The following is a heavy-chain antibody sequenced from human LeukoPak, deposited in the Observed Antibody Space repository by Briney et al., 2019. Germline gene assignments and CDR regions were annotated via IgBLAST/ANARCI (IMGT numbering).Heavy chain of an antibody. D-gene: IGHD2-2*01. CDR3: ARGYCSSTSCYRDFDY. J-gene: IGHJ4*02. Sequence: PGGSLRLSCAASGFTFSSYAMHWVRQAPGKGLEYVSAISSNGGSTYYANSVKGRFTISRDNSKNTLYLQMGSLRAEDMAVYYCARGYCSSTSCYRDFDYWGQGTLVTVSS. CDR1: GFTFSSYA. CDR2: ISSNGGST. V-gene: IGHV3-64*01.